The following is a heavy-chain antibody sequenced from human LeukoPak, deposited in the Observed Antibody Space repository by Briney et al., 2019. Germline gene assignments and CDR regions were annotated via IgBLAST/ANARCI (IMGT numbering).Heavy chain of an antibody. CDR2: IYYSGST. V-gene: IGHV4-30-4*01. CDR3: ARGLQWIQLWLDY. Sequence: PSETLSLTCTVSGGSISSGDYYWSWIRQPPGKGLEWIGYIYYSGSTYYNPSLKSRVTISADTSKNQFSLKLSSVTAADTAVYYCARGLQWIQLWLDYWGQGTLVTVSS. CDR1: GGSISSGDYY. J-gene: IGHJ4*02. D-gene: IGHD5-18*01.